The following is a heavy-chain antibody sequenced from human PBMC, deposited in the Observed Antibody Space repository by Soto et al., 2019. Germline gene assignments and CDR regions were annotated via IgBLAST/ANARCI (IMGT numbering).Heavy chain of an antibody. J-gene: IGHJ4*02. D-gene: IGHD2-21*02. CDR2: INPSGGST. CDR1: GYTFTSYY. Sequence: ASVKVSCKASGYTFTSYYMHWVRQAPGQGLEWMGIINPSGGSTSYAQKFQGRVTMTRDTSTSTVYMELSSLRSEDTAVYYCAREAYCGGDCYSRRPMDYWGQGTLVTVSS. V-gene: IGHV1-46*01. CDR3: AREAYCGGDCYSRRPMDY.